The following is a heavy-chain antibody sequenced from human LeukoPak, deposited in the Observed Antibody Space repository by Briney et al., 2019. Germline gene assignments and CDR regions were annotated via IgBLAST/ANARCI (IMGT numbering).Heavy chain of an antibody. CDR1: GFTFSTYT. V-gene: IGHV3-21*01. Sequence: PGGSLRLSCAASGFTFSTYTMNWVRLAPGKGLEWVSSISTSGAYKYCAESVKGRFNNYRDNHQNSLYLQMNSLRAQDTAVFYCARDYGDSPYYHYGMDLRGQGTTVTVPS. D-gene: IGHD4-17*01. CDR2: ISTSGAYK. J-gene: IGHJ6*02. CDR3: ARDYGDSPYYHYGMDL.